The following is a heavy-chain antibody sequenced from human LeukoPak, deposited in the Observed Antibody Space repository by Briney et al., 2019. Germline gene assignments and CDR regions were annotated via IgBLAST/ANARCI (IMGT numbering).Heavy chain of an antibody. J-gene: IGHJ4*02. CDR1: GFPFSSYS. CDR3: ARETGSAVGSTDFDY. Sequence: GGSLRLSCAASGFPFSSYSMTWVRQAPGKGLEWVANIKPDGTTKFYVDSVKGRFTISRDNALNSLYLQMNSLRAEDTAIYYCARETGSAVGSTDFDYWGQGTLVTVSS. CDR2: IKPDGTTK. D-gene: IGHD4-17*01. V-gene: IGHV3-7*03.